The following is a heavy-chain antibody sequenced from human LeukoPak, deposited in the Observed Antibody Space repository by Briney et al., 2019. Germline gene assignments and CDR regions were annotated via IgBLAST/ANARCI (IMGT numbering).Heavy chain of an antibody. V-gene: IGHV3-23*01. J-gene: IGHJ4*02. CDR2: ISGSGGST. CDR1: GFTFSSYG. CDR3: AKVGNSGWFDLYYFDY. D-gene: IGHD6-19*01. Sequence: GGSLRLSCAASGFTFSSYGMSWVRQAPGKGLEWVSAISGSGGSTYYADSVKGRFTISRDNSKNTLYLQVNSLRAEDTAVYYCAKVGNSGWFDLYYFDYWGQGTLVTVSS.